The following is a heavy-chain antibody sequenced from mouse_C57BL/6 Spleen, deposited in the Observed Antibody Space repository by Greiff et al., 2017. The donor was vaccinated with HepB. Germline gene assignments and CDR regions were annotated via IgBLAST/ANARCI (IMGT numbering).Heavy chain of an antibody. J-gene: IGHJ4*01. V-gene: IGHV1-50*01. CDR2: IDPSDSYT. D-gene: IGHD1-1*01. Sequence: QVHVKQPGAELVKPGASVKLSCKASGYTFTSYWMQWVRQRHGQGLEWIGEIDPSDSYTNYNQKFKGKATLTVDTSSSTAYMQLSSLTSEDSAVYYWARGETTVVATWDAMDYWGQGTSVTVSS. CDR3: ARGETTVVATWDAMDY. CDR1: GYTFTSYW.